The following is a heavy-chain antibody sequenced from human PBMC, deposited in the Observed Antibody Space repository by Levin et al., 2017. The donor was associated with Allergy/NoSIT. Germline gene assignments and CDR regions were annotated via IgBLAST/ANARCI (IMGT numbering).Heavy chain of an antibody. J-gene: IGHJ3*02. CDR1: GFTFSSYA. CDR3: ARVSSVLLLLHDAFDI. Sequence: GGSLRLSCAASGFTFSSYAMHWVRQAPGKGLEWVAVISYDGSNKYYADSVKGRFTISRDNSKNTLYLQMNSLRAEDTAVYYCARVSSVLLLLHDAFDIWGQGTMVTVSS. V-gene: IGHV3-30-3*01. D-gene: IGHD2-15*01. CDR2: ISYDGSNK.